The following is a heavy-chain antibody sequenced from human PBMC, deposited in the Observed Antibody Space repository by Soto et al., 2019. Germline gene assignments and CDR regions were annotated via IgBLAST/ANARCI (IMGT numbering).Heavy chain of an antibody. Sequence: SETLSLTCTVSGGSISSYYWSWIRQPPGKGLEWIGYIYYSGSTNYNPSLKSRVTISVDTSKNQFSLKLSSVTAADTAVYYCARGEGYSYAFGYWGQGTLVTVSS. CDR3: ARGEGYSYAFGY. CDR1: GGSISSYY. J-gene: IGHJ4*02. D-gene: IGHD5-18*01. V-gene: IGHV4-59*01. CDR2: IYYSGST.